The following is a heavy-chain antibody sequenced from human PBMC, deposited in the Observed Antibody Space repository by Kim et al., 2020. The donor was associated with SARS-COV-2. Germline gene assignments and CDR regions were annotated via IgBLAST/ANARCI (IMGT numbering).Heavy chain of an antibody. D-gene: IGHD5-18*01. Sequence: SVKVSCKASGGTFSSYAISWVRQAPGQGLEWMGRIIPILGIANYAQKFQGRVTITADKSTSTAYMELSSLRSEDTAVYYCARDWLDSYGAEYFQHWGQGTLVTVSS. CDR3: ARDWLDSYGAEYFQH. V-gene: IGHV1-69*04. CDR2: IIPILGIA. J-gene: IGHJ1*01. CDR1: GGTFSSYA.